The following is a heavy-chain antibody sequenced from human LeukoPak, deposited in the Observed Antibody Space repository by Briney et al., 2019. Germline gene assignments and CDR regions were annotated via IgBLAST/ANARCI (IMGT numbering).Heavy chain of an antibody. Sequence: PGGSLRLSCAASGFTFSSYAMHWVRQAPGKGLEWVAVISYDGSNKYYADSVKGRFTISRDNSKNTLYLQMNSLRAEDTAVYYCARAREGSSWSLLDYWGQGTLVTVSS. D-gene: IGHD6-13*01. CDR2: ISYDGSNK. CDR1: GFTFSSYA. V-gene: IGHV3-30-3*01. J-gene: IGHJ4*02. CDR3: ARAREGSSWSLLDY.